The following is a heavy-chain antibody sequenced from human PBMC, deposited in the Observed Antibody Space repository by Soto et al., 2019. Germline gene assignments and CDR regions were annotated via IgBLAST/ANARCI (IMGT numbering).Heavy chain of an antibody. CDR3: ARDTNHYDWLDY. Sequence: EVQLVESGGGLVQPGGSLRLSCAASGFKFSDYSMNWVRQATGKGLEWVSYISRSNSTTYYAASVRGRFTISRDNAKNVLFLQLNSLRAEDTAVYYCARDTNHYDWLDYWGQGTLVTVSS. V-gene: IGHV3-48*04. J-gene: IGHJ4*02. CDR2: ISRSNSTT. CDR1: GFKFSDYS. D-gene: IGHD5-12*01.